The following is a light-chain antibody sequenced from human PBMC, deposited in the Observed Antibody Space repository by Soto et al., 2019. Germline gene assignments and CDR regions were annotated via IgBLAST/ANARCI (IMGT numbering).Light chain of an antibody. J-gene: IGKJ3*01. CDR1: QSVSGN. Sequence: EIVMTQSPATLSVSPGERATLSCRASQSVSGNLAWYQQKPGQAPRLLIYAASTRATGIPARFSGSGSGTEFTLTINGLQSEDFAVYYCQQYNNWPPITFGPGTKVDIK. CDR2: AAS. V-gene: IGKV3-15*01. CDR3: QQYNNWPPIT.